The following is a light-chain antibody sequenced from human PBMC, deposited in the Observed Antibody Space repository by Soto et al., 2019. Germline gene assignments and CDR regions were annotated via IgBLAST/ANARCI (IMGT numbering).Light chain of an antibody. V-gene: IGLV1-47*01. CDR2: RNN. Sequence: QSVLTQPPSASGTPGQRVTISCSGSSSNIGSNYVYWYQQLPGTAPKLLIYRNNQRPSGVPDRFSGSKSGTSASLAISGLRSEDEADYYCAAWDDSLSRVFGGGTKVTV. J-gene: IGLJ3*02. CDR1: SSNIGSNY. CDR3: AAWDDSLSRV.